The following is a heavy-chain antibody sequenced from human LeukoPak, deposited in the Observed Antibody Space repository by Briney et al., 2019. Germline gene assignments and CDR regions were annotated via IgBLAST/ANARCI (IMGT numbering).Heavy chain of an antibody. CDR1: GDTLTELS. V-gene: IGHV1-24*01. Sequence: ASVKVSCKLSGDTLTELSMHWVRQSPGKGLEWMGGFVPEDGETIYAQKFQGRATMTEDTSTDTAYMELSSLRSDDTAVYFCATLARGHLFGSWGQGTLVTVSS. CDR3: ATLARGHLFGS. CDR2: FVPEDGET. J-gene: IGHJ4*02. D-gene: IGHD3-10*01.